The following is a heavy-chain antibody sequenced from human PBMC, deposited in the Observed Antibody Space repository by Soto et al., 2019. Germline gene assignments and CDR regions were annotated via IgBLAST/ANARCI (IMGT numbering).Heavy chain of an antibody. V-gene: IGHV3-30*03. J-gene: IGHJ4*02. CDR1: GFTFSSYG. D-gene: IGHD3-22*01. Sequence: PGGSLRLSCAASGFTFSSYGMHWVRQAPGKGLEWVAVISYDGSNKYYADSVKGRFTISRDNSKNTLYLQMNSLRAEDTAVYYCTSGYYHDYWGQGTLVTVSS. CDR2: ISYDGSNK. CDR3: TSGYYHDY.